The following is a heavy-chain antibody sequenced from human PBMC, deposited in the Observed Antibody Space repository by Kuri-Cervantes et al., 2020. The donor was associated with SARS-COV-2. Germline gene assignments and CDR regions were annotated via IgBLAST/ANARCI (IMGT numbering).Heavy chain of an antibody. CDR2: IYSGGST. Sequence: GESLKISCAASGFTVSSNYMSWVRQAPGKGLEWVSVIYSGGSTYYADSVKGRFTISRDNSKNTLYLQMNSLRAEDTAVYYCARDGDGEWLVQSGVAFDIWGQGTMVTVSS. D-gene: IGHD6-19*01. V-gene: IGHV3-66*02. CDR3: ARDGDGEWLVQSGVAFDI. CDR1: GFTVSSNY. J-gene: IGHJ3*02.